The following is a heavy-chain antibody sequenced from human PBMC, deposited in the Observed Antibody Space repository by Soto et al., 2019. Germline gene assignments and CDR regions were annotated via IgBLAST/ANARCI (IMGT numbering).Heavy chain of an antibody. J-gene: IGHJ4*02. CDR2: INAGNGNT. D-gene: IGHD2-21*02. CDR3: ARSIVVVTAADY. Sequence: QVQLVQSGAEVKKPGASVKVSCKASGYTFTSYAMHWVRQAPGQRLEWMGWINAGNGNTKYSQKFQGRVTITRDTSARTAYMKLSSLSSEDTAVYYCARSIVVVTAADYWGQGTLVTVSS. CDR1: GYTFTSYA. V-gene: IGHV1-3*01.